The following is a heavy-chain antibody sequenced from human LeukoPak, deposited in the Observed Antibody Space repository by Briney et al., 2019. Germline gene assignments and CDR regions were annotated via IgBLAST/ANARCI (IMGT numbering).Heavy chain of an antibody. CDR2: IKQEGSEK. D-gene: IGHD3-22*01. J-gene: IGHJ3*02. Sequence: PGGCLRLSCAASGFTFSANWRSWVRPAPGEGLNWVANIKQEGSEKYYVDSVKGRFTISRDNAKNSLYLQMNSLRVEDTAVYYCTRYIADSSGSPSPSAFNIWGQGTMVTVSS. CDR3: TRYIADSSGSPSPSAFNI. V-gene: IGHV3-7*02. CDR1: GFTFSANW.